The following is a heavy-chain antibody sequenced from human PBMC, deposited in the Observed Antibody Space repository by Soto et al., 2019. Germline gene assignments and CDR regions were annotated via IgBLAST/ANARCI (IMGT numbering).Heavy chain of an antibody. V-gene: IGHV4-34*01. Sequence: QVQLQQWGAGLLKPSETLSLTCAVYGGSFSGYYWSWIRQPPGKGLEWIGEINHSGSTNYNPSLKSRVTLSVDTSKNQFSLKLSSVTAADTAVYYCARSGYYGSGRYYPRNWFDPWGQGTLVTVSS. CDR2: INHSGST. D-gene: IGHD3-10*01. CDR3: ARSGYYGSGRYYPRNWFDP. J-gene: IGHJ5*02. CDR1: GGSFSGYY.